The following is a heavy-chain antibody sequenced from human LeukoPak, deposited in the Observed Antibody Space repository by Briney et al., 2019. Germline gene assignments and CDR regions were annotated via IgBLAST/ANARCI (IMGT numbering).Heavy chain of an antibody. D-gene: IGHD1/OR15-1a*01. CDR2: ISSSSSTI. V-gene: IGHV3-48*04. Sequence: GGSLRLSCAASGFTFSNYAMNWVRQAPGKGLEWVSYISSSSSTIYYTDSVKGRFTISRDNAKNSLYLQMNSLRAEDTALYYCAKDIRTGDAFDIWGQGTMVTVSS. J-gene: IGHJ3*02. CDR3: AKDIRTGDAFDI. CDR1: GFTFSNYA.